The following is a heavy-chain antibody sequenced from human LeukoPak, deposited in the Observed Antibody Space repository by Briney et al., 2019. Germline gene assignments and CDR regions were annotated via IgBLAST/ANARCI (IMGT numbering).Heavy chain of an antibody. CDR1: GGTFSSCA. D-gene: IGHD2-15*01. J-gene: IGHJ4*02. CDR3: ARDDCSGGSCYFDY. Sequence: SVKVSCKASGGTFSSCAISWVRQAPGQGLEWMGGIIPIFGTANYAQKFQGRVPITADESTSTAYMELSSLRSEDTAVYYCARDDCSGGSCYFDYWGQGTLVTVSS. V-gene: IGHV1-69*13. CDR2: IIPIFGTA.